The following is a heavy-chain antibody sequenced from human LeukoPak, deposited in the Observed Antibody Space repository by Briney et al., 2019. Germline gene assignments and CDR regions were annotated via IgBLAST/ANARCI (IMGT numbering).Heavy chain of an antibody. CDR3: ARGVPLGYCTYGVCYPPYYFDY. CDR2: VNPRSGDA. V-gene: IGHV1-8*03. D-gene: IGHD2-8*01. J-gene: IGHJ4*02. Sequence: ASVKVSCKASGYTFISYNINWLRQATGQGLEWMGWVNPRSGDAGYLQKFQGRLTITRDSSIDTAYMDLSGLSSEDTAVYYCARGVPLGYCTYGVCYPPYYFDYWGQGTLVTASS. CDR1: GYTFISYN.